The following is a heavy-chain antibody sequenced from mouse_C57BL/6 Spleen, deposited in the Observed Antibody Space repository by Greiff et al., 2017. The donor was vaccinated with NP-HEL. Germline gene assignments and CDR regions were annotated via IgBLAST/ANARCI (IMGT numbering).Heavy chain of an antibody. J-gene: IGHJ2*01. Sequence: VQLQQPGAELVKPGASVKLSCKASGYTFTSYWMQWVKQRPGQGLEWIGEIDPSDSYTNYNQKFKGKATLTVDTSSSTAYMQLSSLTSEDSAVYYCARAIRPYFDYWGQGTTLTVSS. CDR3: ARAIRPYFDY. CDR2: IDPSDSYT. CDR1: GYTFTSYW. V-gene: IGHV1-50*01.